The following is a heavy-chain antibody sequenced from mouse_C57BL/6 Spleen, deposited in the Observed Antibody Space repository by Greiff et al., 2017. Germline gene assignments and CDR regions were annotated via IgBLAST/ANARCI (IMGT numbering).Heavy chain of an antibody. Sequence: QVQLKESGPELVKPGASVKISCKASGYSFTSYYIHWVKQRPGQGLEWIGWIYPGSGNTKYNEKFKGKATLTADTSSSTAYMQLSSLTSEDSAVYYCAREELGPPDYWGQGTTLTVSS. CDR3: AREELGPPDY. CDR1: GYSFTSYY. CDR2: IYPGSGNT. J-gene: IGHJ2*01. V-gene: IGHV1-66*01. D-gene: IGHD4-1*01.